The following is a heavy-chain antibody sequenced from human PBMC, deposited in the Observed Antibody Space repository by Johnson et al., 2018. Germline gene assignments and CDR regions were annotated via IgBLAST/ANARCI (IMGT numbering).Heavy chain of an antibody. J-gene: IGHJ6*03. CDR3: ARGRRKIMVRGTTNLFLDQYDDYMDV. V-gene: IGHV4-34*01. CDR1: GGSFSGYY. CDR2: INHSGST. Sequence: QVQLQQWGAGLLKPSETLSLTCAVYGGSFSGYYWSRIRQPPGKGLEWTGEINHSGSTNSNPSPKGRVTMSLDPAQNQFSLKLTSVTAADPAVFFCARGRRKIMVRGTTNLFLDQYDDYMDVWDKGTTVTVSS. D-gene: IGHD3-10*01.